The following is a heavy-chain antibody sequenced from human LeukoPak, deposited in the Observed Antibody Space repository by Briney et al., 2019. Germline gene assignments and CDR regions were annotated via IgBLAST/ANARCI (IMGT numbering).Heavy chain of an antibody. V-gene: IGHV3-74*03. CDR2: ISSDGTNT. CDR1: GFNFEDFG. D-gene: IGHD1-26*01. CDR3: VVGGGIY. Sequence: PGGSLRLSCAASGFNFEDFGMHWVRQAPGKGLVWVSRISSDGTNTLYADSVKGRFTISRDNARNTLHLQMNSLRADDTAVYYCVVGGGIYWGQGTLVTVS. J-gene: IGHJ4*02.